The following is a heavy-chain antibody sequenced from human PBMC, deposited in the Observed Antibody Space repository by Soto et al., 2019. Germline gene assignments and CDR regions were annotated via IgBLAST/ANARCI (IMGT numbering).Heavy chain of an antibody. Sequence: QVQLVQSGAEVKKPGSSVKVSCKASGGTFSSYAISWVRQAPGQGLEWMGGIIPIFGTANYAQKFQGRVTXXAXEXXSTAYMELSSLRSEDTAVYYCARVRLGSVTTYFDYWGQGTLVTVSS. CDR3: ARVRLGSVTTYFDY. J-gene: IGHJ4*02. D-gene: IGHD4-17*01. V-gene: IGHV1-69*12. CDR1: GGTFSSYA. CDR2: IIPIFGTA.